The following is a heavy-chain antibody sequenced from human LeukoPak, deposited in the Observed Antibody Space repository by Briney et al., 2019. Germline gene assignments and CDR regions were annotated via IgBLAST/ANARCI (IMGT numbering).Heavy chain of an antibody. J-gene: IGHJ4*02. CDR3: ARSYTTVTTRGFNFDY. D-gene: IGHD4-17*01. CDR1: GYSFTSYW. CDR2: IYPGDSDT. V-gene: IGHV5-51*01. Sequence: GESLKISCKGSGYSFTSYWIGWVRQMPGKGLEWMGIIYPGDSDTRYSPSFQGQVTISADKSISTAYLQWSSLKASDTAMYYCARSYTTVTTRGFNFDYWGQGTLVTVSS.